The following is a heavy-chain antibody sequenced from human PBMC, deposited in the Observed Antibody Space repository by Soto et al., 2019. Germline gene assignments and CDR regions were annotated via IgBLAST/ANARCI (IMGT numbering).Heavy chain of an antibody. Sequence: GGSLRLSCAASGFTFSSYAMSWVRQAPWKGLEWVSAISGSGGSTYYADSVKGRFTISRDNSKNTLYLQMNSLRAEDTAVYYCAKALYYDFWSGLLDFDYWGQGTLVTVSS. D-gene: IGHD3-3*01. CDR1: GFTFSSYA. J-gene: IGHJ4*02. CDR2: ISGSGGST. V-gene: IGHV3-23*01. CDR3: AKALYYDFWSGLLDFDY.